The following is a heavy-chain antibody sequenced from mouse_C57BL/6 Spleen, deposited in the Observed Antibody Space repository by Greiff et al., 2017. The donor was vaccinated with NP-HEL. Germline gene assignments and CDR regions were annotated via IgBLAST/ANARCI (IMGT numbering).Heavy chain of an antibody. D-gene: IGHD2-3*01. CDR1: GYTFTSYW. J-gene: IGHJ1*03. CDR3: ARSRRDGSWYFEV. CDR2: IDPSDSYT. Sequence: VQLQQPGAELVRPGTSVKLSCKASGYTFTSYWMHWVKQRPGQGLEWIGVIDPSDSYTNYNQKFKGKATLTVDTSSSTAYMQLSSLPSEDSAVYYCARSRRDGSWYFEVWGTGTTVTVSS. V-gene: IGHV1-59*01.